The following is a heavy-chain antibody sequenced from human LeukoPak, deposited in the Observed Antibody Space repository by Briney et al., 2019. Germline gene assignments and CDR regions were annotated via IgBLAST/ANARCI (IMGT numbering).Heavy chain of an antibody. CDR1: GFTFSSYA. Sequence: GGSLRLSCAAAGFTFSSYAMSWVRQAPGKGLEWVSHISASGRTTDYADSVKGRFTISRDNSKNTVYLQMNSLRAEDTAVYYCAKLCSGGSCYWDYWGQGTLVTVSS. V-gene: IGHV3-23*01. CDR2: ISASGRTT. D-gene: IGHD2-15*01. J-gene: IGHJ4*02. CDR3: AKLCSGGSCYWDY.